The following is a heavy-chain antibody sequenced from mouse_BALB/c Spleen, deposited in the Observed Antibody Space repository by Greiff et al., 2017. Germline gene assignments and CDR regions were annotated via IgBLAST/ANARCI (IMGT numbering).Heavy chain of an antibody. J-gene: IGHJ4*01. D-gene: IGHD2-1*01. CDR3: ARHIYGNYEDYAMDY. CDR2: ISNGGGST. V-gene: IGHV5-12-2*01. Sequence: EVKLEESGGGLVQPGGSLKLSCAASGFTFSSYTMSWVRQTPEKRLEWVAYISNGGGSTYYPDTVKGRFTIARDNAKNTLYLQMSSLTSEDTAMYYCARHIYGNYEDYAMDYWGQGTSVTVSS. CDR1: GFTFSSYT.